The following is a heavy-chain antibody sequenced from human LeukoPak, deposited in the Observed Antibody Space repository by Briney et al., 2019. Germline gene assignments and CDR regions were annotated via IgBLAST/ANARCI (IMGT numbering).Heavy chain of an antibody. CDR2: ISVRDGDT. D-gene: IGHD4-23*01. Sequence: ASVKVSCKVSGYESTGYTFPKYGINWIRQAPGQGLEWMGWISVRDGDTNYAQNIQDRVTMTTDTPTRTFYMEVRSLRSDDTAVYYCARLKFGVNSSDKWSQGTLVTVSS. CDR1: GYESTGYTFPKYG. J-gene: IGHJ4*02. CDR3: ARLKFGVNSSDK. V-gene: IGHV1-18*01.